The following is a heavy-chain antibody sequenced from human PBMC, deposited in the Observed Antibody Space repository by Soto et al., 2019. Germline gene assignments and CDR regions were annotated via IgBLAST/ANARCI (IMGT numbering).Heavy chain of an antibody. D-gene: IGHD2-15*01. J-gene: IGHJ5*02. CDR1: GFTFVIYS. CDR3: ARGDRFRWSGDRCFSDGRFLS. CDR2: INGSSSTM. V-gene: IGHV3-48*02. Sequence: EVQLVESGGGLVQRGGSLRLSCAASGFTFVIYSMNWVRQAPGKGLEWISYINGSSSTMYYAYSVKGRLIISRAKADNSLYLQMNSLSDADTAVYYCARGDRFRWSGDRCFSDGRFLSWGQGTLVTVSS.